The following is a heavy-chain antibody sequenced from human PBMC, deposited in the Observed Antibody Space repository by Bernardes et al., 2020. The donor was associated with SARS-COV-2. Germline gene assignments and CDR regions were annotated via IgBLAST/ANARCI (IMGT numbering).Heavy chain of an antibody. CDR3: ATTPVLGRGWFEP. D-gene: IGHD1-26*01. Sequence: ASVKVSCKVSGYTLTELSMHWVRQAPGKGLEWMGGFDPEDGETIYAQKFQGRVTMTEDTSTDTAYMELSGLRSEDATVYDCATTPVLGRGWFEPWGQGTLITVSS. CDR1: GYTLTELS. J-gene: IGHJ5*02. V-gene: IGHV1-24*01. CDR2: FDPEDGET.